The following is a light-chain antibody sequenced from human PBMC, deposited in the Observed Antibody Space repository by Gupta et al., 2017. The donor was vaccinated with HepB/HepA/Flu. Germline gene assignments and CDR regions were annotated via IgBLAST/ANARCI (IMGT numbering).Light chain of an antibody. V-gene: IGKV4-1*01. J-gene: IGKJ4*01. CDR3: QQDDSSPIT. CDR1: QSVLDRINNKNY. Sequence: DIEMTQSQDSLAVSLGERDTFNCKSSQSVLDRINNKNYLGCYQQKAGQPPKLLICWSSSRESGVPDRFSGSASGTDFTLTISILHAEDVAVYYCQQDDSSPITFGGGTKVEIK. CDR2: WSS.